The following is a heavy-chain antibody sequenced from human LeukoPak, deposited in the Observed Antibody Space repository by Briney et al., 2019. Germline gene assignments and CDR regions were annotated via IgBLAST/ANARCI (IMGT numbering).Heavy chain of an antibody. V-gene: IGHV3-23*01. CDR2: ISGSGDRT. CDR3: AKEATPYE. Sequence: GGSLRLSCAASGFMFSSYAMTWVLQAPGKGLEWLSTISGSGDRTFDADSVKGRFTISRDNSKNTVYLQMNRLRAEDTAVYYCAKEATPYEWGQGTLVTVSS. CDR1: GFMFSSYA. D-gene: IGHD2-15*01. J-gene: IGHJ4*02.